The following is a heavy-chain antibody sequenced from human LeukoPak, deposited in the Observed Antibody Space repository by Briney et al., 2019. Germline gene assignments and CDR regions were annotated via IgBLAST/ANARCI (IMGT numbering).Heavy chain of an antibody. V-gene: IGHV3-7*01. D-gene: IGHD1-26*01. CDR2: IKQDESEI. CDR3: ARDRSGSY. J-gene: IGHJ4*02. Sequence: GGSLRLSCAASGLTFSSYGMHWVRQAPGKGLECVANIKQDESEIYYVDSVKGRFTISRDNAKNSLYLQMNSLRAEDSAVYYCARDRSGSYWGQGTLVTVSS. CDR1: GLTFSSYG.